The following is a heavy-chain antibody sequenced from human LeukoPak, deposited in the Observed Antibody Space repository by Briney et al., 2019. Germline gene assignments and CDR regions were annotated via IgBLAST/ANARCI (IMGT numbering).Heavy chain of an antibody. J-gene: IGHJ4*02. CDR2: IYYSGST. V-gene: IGHV4-30-4*01. CDR3: ARTDYYNVFFDY. CDR1: GGSNSSGDYY. Sequence: SETLSLTCTVSGGSNSSGDYYWSWIRQPPGKGLEWIGYIYYSGSTYYNPPLKSRFTISVDTSKDQFSLKLSSVTAADTAVYYCARTDYYNVFFDYWGQGTLVTASS. D-gene: IGHD3-10*02.